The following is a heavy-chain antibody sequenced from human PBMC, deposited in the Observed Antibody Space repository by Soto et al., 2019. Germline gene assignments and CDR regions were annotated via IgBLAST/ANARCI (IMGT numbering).Heavy chain of an antibody. CDR2: IYPGDSDT. CDR3: ASYYYDSSGYYWVGAFDI. J-gene: IGHJ3*02. D-gene: IGHD3-22*01. Sequence: PGEFLKISCKGSGYSFTSYWIGWVRQMPGKGLEWMGIIYPGDSDTRYSPSFQGQVTISADKSISTAYLQWSSLKASDTAMYYCASYYYDSSGYYWVGAFDIWGQGTMVTVSS. CDR1: GYSFTSYW. V-gene: IGHV5-51*01.